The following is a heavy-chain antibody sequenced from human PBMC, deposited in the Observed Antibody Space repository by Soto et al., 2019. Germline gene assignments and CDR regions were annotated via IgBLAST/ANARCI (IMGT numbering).Heavy chain of an antibody. CDR2: IKQDGSEK. D-gene: IGHD2-2*01. J-gene: IGHJ4*02. CDR3: ARTRARGGTSHLYYFDY. Sequence: EVQLVESGGGLVQPGGSLRLSCAASGFTFSSYWMSWVRQAPGKGREWVANIKQDGSEKYYVDSVKGRFNISRDNAKNPLYLQMNSLRAEDTAVYYCARTRARGGTSHLYYFDYWGQGTLVTVSS. V-gene: IGHV3-7*01. CDR1: GFTFSSYW.